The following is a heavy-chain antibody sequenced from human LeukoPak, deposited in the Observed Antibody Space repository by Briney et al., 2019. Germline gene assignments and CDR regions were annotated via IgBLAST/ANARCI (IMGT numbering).Heavy chain of an antibody. Sequence: SETLSLTCTVSGGSISSYYWSWIRQPPGKGLEWIGYIYYSGSTNYNPSLKSRVTISVDTSKNQFSLKLSSVTAADTAVYYCARDRSYCSSTSCYRYFDCWGQGTLVTVSS. CDR3: ARDRSYCSSTSCYRYFDC. CDR2: IYYSGST. J-gene: IGHJ4*02. CDR1: GGSISSYY. V-gene: IGHV4-59*01. D-gene: IGHD2-2*01.